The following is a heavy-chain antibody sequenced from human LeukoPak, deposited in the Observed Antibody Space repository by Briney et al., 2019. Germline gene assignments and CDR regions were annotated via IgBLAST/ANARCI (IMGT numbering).Heavy chain of an antibody. CDR1: GFTVSSDY. CDR3: AREHYYDSSGYYPLVDY. CDR2: IYSGGST. D-gene: IGHD3-22*01. Sequence: GGSLRLSCAASGFTVSSDYMSWVRQAPGKGLEWVSVIYSGGSTYYADSVKGRFTISRDNSKNTLYLQMNSLGAEDTAVYYCAREHYYDSSGYYPLVDYWGQGTLVTVSS. J-gene: IGHJ4*02. V-gene: IGHV3-66*01.